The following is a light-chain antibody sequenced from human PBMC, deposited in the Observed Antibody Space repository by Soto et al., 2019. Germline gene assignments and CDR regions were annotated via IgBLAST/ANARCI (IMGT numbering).Light chain of an antibody. CDR1: QTISSW. Sequence: DIQMTQSPSTLSGSVGDRVTITCRASQTISSWLAWYQQKPGKAAKLLIYKASTLKSGVPSRFSGSGSGTEFTLTISSLQPDDFATYYCQHYNSYSEAFGQGTNVEIK. CDR2: KAS. CDR3: QHYNSYSEA. J-gene: IGKJ1*01. V-gene: IGKV1-5*03.